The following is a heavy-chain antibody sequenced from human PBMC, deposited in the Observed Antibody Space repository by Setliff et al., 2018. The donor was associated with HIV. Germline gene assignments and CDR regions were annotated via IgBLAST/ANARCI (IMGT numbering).Heavy chain of an antibody. V-gene: IGHV4-34*01. CDR1: GETFNDYF. CDR3: ARGREVIRDTYYSYFYMDV. Sequence: SETLSLTCAVYGETFNDYFWTWIRQSPGKGLEWIGEVNHSGNINQNPSLKSEFTLSVDTSKNQFSLRLNSVTAADTAVYYCARGREVIRDTYYSYFYMDVWSRGTAVTVSS. J-gene: IGHJ6*04. D-gene: IGHD3-22*01. CDR2: VNHSGNI.